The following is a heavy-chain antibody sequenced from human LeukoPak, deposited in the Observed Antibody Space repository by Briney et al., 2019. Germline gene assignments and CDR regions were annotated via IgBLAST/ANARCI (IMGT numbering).Heavy chain of an antibody. CDR3: ARGQGVTKVRGVIIGWFDP. J-gene: IGHJ5*02. D-gene: IGHD3-10*01. CDR2: INHSGST. V-gene: IGHV4-34*01. CDR1: GGSFSGYY. Sequence: PSETLSLTCAVYGGSFSGYYWSWIRQPPGKGLEWIGEINHSGSTNYNPSLKSRVTISVDTSKNQFSLKLSSVTAADTAVYYCARGQGVTKVRGVIIGWFDPWGQGTLVTVSS.